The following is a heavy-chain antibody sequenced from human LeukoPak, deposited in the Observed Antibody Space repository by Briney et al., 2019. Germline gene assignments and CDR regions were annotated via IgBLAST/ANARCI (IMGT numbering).Heavy chain of an antibody. D-gene: IGHD6-13*01. J-gene: IGHJ5*02. CDR3: ARHSSSWPLPENWFDP. CDR1: GGTFSSYA. V-gene: IGHV1-69*13. CDR2: IIPIFATA. Sequence: ASVKVSCKASGGTFSSYAISWVRQAPGQGLEWMGGIIPIFATANYAQKFQGRVTITADESTSTAYMELSSLRSEDTAVYYCARHSSSWPLPENWFDPWGQGTLVTVSS.